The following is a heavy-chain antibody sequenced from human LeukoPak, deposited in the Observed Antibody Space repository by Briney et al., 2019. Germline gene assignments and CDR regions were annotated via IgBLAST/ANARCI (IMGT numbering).Heavy chain of an antibody. D-gene: IGHD3-22*01. CDR3: ARERDYYDSSGYYYVYYFDY. CDR1: GGSFSGYY. Sequence: PSETLSLTCAVYGGSFSGYYWSWIRQPPGKGLEWIGEINHSGSTNYNPSLKSRVTISVDTSKNQFSLKLSSVTAADTAVYYCARERDYYDSSGYYYVYYFDYWGQGTLVTVSS. V-gene: IGHV4-34*01. J-gene: IGHJ4*02. CDR2: INHSGST.